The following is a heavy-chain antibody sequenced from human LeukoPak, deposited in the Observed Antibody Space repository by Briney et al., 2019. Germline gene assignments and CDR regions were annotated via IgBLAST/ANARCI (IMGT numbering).Heavy chain of an antibody. V-gene: IGHV3-23*01. CDR2: TSSSDAGT. CDR1: GFTLSTYA. CDR3: AKVGYSYGFYYYMDV. Sequence: GGSLRLSCAASGFTLSTYAMSWVRQTPGKGLEWVAATSSSDAGTYHADSVRGRFTISRDNSKNTLYLQMNSLRAEDTAVYYCAKVGYSYGFYYYMDVWGKGTTVTVPS. J-gene: IGHJ6*03. D-gene: IGHD5-18*01.